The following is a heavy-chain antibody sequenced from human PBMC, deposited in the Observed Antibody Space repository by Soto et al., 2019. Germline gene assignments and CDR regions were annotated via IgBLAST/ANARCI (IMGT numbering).Heavy chain of an antibody. J-gene: IGHJ6*02. V-gene: IGHV1-69*01. CDR1: GGTFSSYA. CDR3: ARAQHQLHYYYYYGMDV. Sequence: QVQLVQSGAEVKKPGSSVKVSCKASGGTFSSYAISWVRQAPGQGLEWMGWIIPIFGTANYAQKFQGRVTITAYESTGTAYMELSSLRSEDTAVYYCARAQHQLHYYYYYGMDVWGQGTTVTVSS. CDR2: IIPIFGTA. D-gene: IGHD2-2*01.